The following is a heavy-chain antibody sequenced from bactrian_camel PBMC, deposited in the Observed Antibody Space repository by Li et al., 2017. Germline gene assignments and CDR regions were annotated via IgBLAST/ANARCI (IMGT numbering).Heavy chain of an antibody. CDR1: GTMYSAFC. D-gene: IGHD1*01. Sequence: VQLVESGGGPVQAGGSLRLSCALPGTMYSAFCMAWFRQAPGKEREGVARIATGSGNTYYADSVKGRFTISQDNAKNTVYLQMNSLKPEDTAMYYCAADPPPCPLYNGVIWQFNYWGHGTQVT. CDR3: AADPPPCPLYNGVIWQFNY. V-gene: IGHV3S54*01. J-gene: IGHJ4*01. CDR2: IATGSGNT.